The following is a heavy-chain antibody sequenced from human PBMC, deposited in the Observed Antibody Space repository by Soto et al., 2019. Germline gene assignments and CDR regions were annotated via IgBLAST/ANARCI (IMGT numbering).Heavy chain of an antibody. CDR2: VNPAGTDK. Sequence: PGRSMRLSCGASYFTISNYCVRWVRQAPDKGLGWVASVNPAGTDKKYVDSVKARFTIPRDNAENSLSLQMDSLRAEDTAIYFCARLVCSGDSWYSAFDSWGPGTLVTVSS. CDR1: YFTISNYC. V-gene: IGHV3-7*02. D-gene: IGHD2-15*01. J-gene: IGHJ4*02. CDR3: ARLVCSGDSWYSAFDS.